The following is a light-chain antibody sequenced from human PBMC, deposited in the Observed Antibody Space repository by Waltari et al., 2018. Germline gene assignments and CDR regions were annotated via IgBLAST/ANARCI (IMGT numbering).Light chain of an antibody. CDR1: QSVSRW. Sequence: DIQMTQSPSTLSASVGHRVSITCRASQSVSRWLAWYQQKPGKAPQLLIYLASTLKNGVPSRFSGSGSGTEFTLTISSLQPDDFGTYYCQQYSDKVTFGQGTKLEIK. V-gene: IGKV1-5*03. CDR2: LAS. CDR3: QQYSDKVT. J-gene: IGKJ2*01.